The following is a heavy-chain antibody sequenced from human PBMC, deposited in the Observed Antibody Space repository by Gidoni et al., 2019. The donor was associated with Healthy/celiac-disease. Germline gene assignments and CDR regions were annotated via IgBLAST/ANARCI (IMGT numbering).Heavy chain of an antibody. CDR2: IYYSGRT. Sequence: QLQLPESCPGLVKPSETLSLPCTVSGGSISSSSYYWGWIRQPPGKGLEWIGSIYYSGRTYYNPSLKSRVTISVDTSKNQFSLKLSYVTAAETAVYYCARQGGSEGYWGQGTLVTVSS. J-gene: IGHJ4*02. CDR1: GGSISSSSYY. CDR3: ARQGGSEGY. V-gene: IGHV4-39*01. D-gene: IGHD2-15*01.